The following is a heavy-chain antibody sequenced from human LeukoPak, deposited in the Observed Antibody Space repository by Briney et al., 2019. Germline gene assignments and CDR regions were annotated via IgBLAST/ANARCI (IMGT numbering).Heavy chain of an antibody. CDR3: ARAGHYYDSSSTFDY. CDR1: GYTFTSYD. Sequence: ASVKVSCKASGYTFTSYDINWVRQATGQGLEWMGWINPNSGGTNYAQKFQGRVTMTRDTSISTAYMELSRLRSDDTAVYYCARAGHYYDSSSTFDYWGQGTLVTVSS. J-gene: IGHJ4*02. V-gene: IGHV1-2*02. CDR2: INPNSGGT. D-gene: IGHD3-22*01.